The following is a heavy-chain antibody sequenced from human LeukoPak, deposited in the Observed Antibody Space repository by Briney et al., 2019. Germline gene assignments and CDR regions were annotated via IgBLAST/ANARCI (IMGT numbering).Heavy chain of an antibody. Sequence: SETLSLTCTVSGGSISSYYWSWIRQPPGKGLEWIGYIYYSGSTNYNPSLKSRVTISVDTSKNQFSLKLSSVTAGDTAVYYCAIRGIAAAGYDYGGQGSLVTVPS. D-gene: IGHD6-13*01. J-gene: IGHJ4*02. CDR2: IYYSGST. CDR1: GGSISSYY. V-gene: IGHV4-59*08. CDR3: AIRGIAAAGYDY.